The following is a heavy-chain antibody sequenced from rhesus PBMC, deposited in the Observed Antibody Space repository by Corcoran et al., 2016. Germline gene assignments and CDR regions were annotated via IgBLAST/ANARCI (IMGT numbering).Heavy chain of an antibody. CDR3: ARGANWNYGY. CDR2: IYGSSGSS. D-gene: IGHD1-26*01. V-gene: IGHV4S9*01. J-gene: IGHJ4*01. Sequence: QVQLQESGPGLVKPSETLSLTCAVSGGSISDNYYWNWIRQPPWKGLEGIGNIYGSSGSSYHHPSLKGRVTFSKDTSKNQFSLKLSSMTAADTAVYYCARGANWNYGYWGQGVLVTVSS. CDR1: GGSISDNYY.